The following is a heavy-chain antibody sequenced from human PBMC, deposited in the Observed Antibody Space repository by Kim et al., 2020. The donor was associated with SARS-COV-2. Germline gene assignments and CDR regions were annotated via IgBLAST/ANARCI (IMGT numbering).Heavy chain of an antibody. CDR3: AREAPLYYDASYYFDY. V-gene: IGHV1-46*01. CDR2: INPSGGST. J-gene: IGHJ4*02. Sequence: ASVKVSCKASGYTFTSYYMHWVRQAPGQGLEWMGIINPSGGSTSYAQKFQGRVTMTRDTSTSTVYMELSSLRSEDTAVYYCAREAPLYYDASYYFDYWGQGTLVTVSS. CDR1: GYTFTSYY. D-gene: IGHD3-22*01.